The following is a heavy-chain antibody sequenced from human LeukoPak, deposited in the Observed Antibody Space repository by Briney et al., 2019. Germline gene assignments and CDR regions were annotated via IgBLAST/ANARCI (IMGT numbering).Heavy chain of an antibody. CDR1: GYTFTGYY. CDR3: ARVRKSGYSYGYFHY. Sequence: ASVKVSCKASGYTFTGYYMHWVRQAPGQGLEWMGWINPNSGGTNYAQKFQGRVTMTRDTSISTAYMELSRLRSDDTAVYYCARVRKSGYSYGYFHYWGQGNLVTVSS. J-gene: IGHJ4*02. V-gene: IGHV1-2*02. CDR2: INPNSGGT. D-gene: IGHD5-18*01.